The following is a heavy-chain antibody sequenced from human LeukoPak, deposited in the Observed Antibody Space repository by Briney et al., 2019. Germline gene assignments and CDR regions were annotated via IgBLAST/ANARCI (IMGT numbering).Heavy chain of an antibody. CDR1: GFTFSSYE. CDR2: ISSSGSAI. D-gene: IGHD2-2*01. CDR3: ARGPYCSSTSCYAGSYVIGGFYFDY. Sequence: PGGSLRLSCAASGFTFSSYEMNWVRQAPGKGLEWVSYISSSGSAIYYADSVKGRFTISRDNAKNSLYLQMNSLRAEDTAVYYCARGPYCSSTSCYAGSYVIGGFYFDYWGQGTLVTVSS. V-gene: IGHV3-48*03. J-gene: IGHJ4*02.